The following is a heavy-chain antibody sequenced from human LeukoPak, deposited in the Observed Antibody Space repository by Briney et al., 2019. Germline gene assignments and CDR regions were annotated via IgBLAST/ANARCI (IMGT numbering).Heavy chain of an antibody. Sequence: GGSLRLSCAASGFTFSDYFMSWIRQAPGKGLEWVSYISGSGDIRYYADSVKGRFTISGDNAKNSVFLQMNSLRAEDTAVYYCTRDWNYYDSSGYYWGQGTLVAVSS. CDR3: TRDWNYYDSSGYY. D-gene: IGHD3-22*01. V-gene: IGHV3-11*04. CDR1: GFTFSDYF. J-gene: IGHJ4*02. CDR2: ISGSGDIR.